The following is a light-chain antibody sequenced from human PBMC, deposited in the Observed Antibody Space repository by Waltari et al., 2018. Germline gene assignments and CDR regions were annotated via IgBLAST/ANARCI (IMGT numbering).Light chain of an antibody. J-gene: IGLJ3*02. V-gene: IGLV1-47*01. CDR3: AAWDDSLSRWL. CDR1: SSNIGSNY. Sequence: QSVLTQPPSASGTPGQRVTISCSGRSSNIGSNYVYWYQHVPGAAPKLLIYRNNQRPSWVPDRFSGSKSGTSASLAIRGLRSEDEADYYCAAWDDSLSRWLLGGGTKLTVL. CDR2: RNN.